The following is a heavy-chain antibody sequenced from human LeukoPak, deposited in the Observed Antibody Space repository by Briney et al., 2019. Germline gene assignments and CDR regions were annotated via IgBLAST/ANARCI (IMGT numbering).Heavy chain of an antibody. CDR2: ITPNADRT. D-gene: IGHD3-22*01. J-gene: IGHJ1*01. CDR1: GFTVGSYC. CDR3: AIMHGYYDGSGYWVQ. V-gene: IGHV3-23*01. Sequence: PGGSLRLSCAASGFTVGSYCMSWVRQAPGKGLEWVSFITPNADRTSYADSVEGCFTISRDNPRNTLYMQMISLRDEDTAVYYCAIMHGYYDGSGYWVQWGQGTLVTVSS.